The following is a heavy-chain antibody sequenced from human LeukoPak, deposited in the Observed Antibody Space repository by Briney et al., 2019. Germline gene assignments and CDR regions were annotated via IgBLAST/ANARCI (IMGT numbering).Heavy chain of an antibody. J-gene: IGHJ5*02. CDR1: GFTFSAYA. CDR2: IVATYEGT. V-gene: IGHV3-23*01. D-gene: IGHD3/OR15-3a*01. CDR3: ARGKAGGLVDLFDP. Sequence: GGSLRLSCEGSGFTFSAYAMMWVRQAPGKGLEWVSSIVATYEGTFYADSVQGRFIISRDNSESTVSLQMNSLRAEDTAVYYCARGKAGGLVDLFDPWGQGTLVTVSS.